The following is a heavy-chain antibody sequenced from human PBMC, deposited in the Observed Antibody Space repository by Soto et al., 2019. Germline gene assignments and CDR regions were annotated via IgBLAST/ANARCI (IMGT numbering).Heavy chain of an antibody. CDR1: GGSNSSGGYY. CDR3: ASIVSSAHGEFSD. D-gene: IGHD3-10*01. J-gene: IGHJ4*02. Sequence: QVQLQESGPGLVKPSQTLSLTCTVSGGSNSSGGYYWSWIRQHPGKGLEWIGYIYYSGSTYYNPSLKGRVTIAVDTSKNQFSLNLSSVTAADTAVYYCASIVSSAHGEFSDWGQGTLVTVSS. V-gene: IGHV4-31*03. CDR2: IYYSGST.